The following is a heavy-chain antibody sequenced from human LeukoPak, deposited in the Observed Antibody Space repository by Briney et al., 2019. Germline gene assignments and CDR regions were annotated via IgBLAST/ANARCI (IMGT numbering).Heavy chain of an antibody. D-gene: IGHD5-24*01. V-gene: IGHV3-48*02. Sequence: PGVSLRLSCSPSGLPFICYTITSLPQAPAKGLEWVLSIGSTSGTIYYADSVKGRFTISRDNAKNSLYLQMNGLRDGDTAVYYCARASNSDFWGQGTLVTVSS. CDR2: IGSTSGTI. CDR1: GLPFICYT. J-gene: IGHJ4*02. CDR3: ARASNSDF.